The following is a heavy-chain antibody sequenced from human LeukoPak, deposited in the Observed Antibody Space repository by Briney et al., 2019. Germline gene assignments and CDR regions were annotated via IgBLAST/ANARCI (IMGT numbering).Heavy chain of an antibody. CDR2: IYHSGST. Sequence: PQTLSLTCTVSGGSISSSGYSWSWIRQPPGKNLERIGDIYHSGSTYYNPSLKGRVTISADKSKNQFSLKLTSVTAADTAVYYCARGLYVTMVRGVVVNYGLDVWGQGATVIVSS. V-gene: IGHV4-30-2*01. D-gene: IGHD3-10*01. CDR3: ARGLYVTMVRGVVVNYGLDV. CDR1: GGSISSSGYS. J-gene: IGHJ6*02.